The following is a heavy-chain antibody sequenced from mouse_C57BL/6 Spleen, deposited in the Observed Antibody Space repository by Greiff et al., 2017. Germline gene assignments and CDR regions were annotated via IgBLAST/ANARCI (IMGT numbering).Heavy chain of an antibody. CDR3: AKDYGSSFYFDY. J-gene: IGHJ2*01. CDR1: GFTFSNYG. V-gene: IGHV5-17*01. Sequence: EVKLVESGGGLVKPGGSLKLSCAASGFTFSNYGMHWVRQAPEKGLAWVAYISSGSSTLHYADTVKGRFTISRDNAKNTLFLQMTSLRSEDTAMYYCAKDYGSSFYFDYWGQGTTLTVSS. CDR2: ISSGSSTL. D-gene: IGHD1-1*01.